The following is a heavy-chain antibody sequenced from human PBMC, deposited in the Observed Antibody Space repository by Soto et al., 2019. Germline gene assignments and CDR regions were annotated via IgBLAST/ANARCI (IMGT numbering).Heavy chain of an antibody. CDR1: GGAFIGYY. D-gene: IGHD4-4*01. Sequence: SETLSLTCAVYGGAFIGYYCILIRHPALKGLEWIGEINHSGSTNYNPSLKSRVTISVDTSKNQFSLKLSSVTAADTAVYYCASSRRTVTRGKYGMDVWGQGTTVTVSS. CDR2: INHSGST. J-gene: IGHJ6*02. CDR3: ASSRRTVTRGKYGMDV. V-gene: IGHV4-34*01.